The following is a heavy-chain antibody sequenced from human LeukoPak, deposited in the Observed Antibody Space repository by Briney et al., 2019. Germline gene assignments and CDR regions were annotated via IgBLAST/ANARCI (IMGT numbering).Heavy chain of an antibody. J-gene: IGHJ6*03. Sequence: SETLSLTCTVSGVSISSYYWSWVRQPPGKGLEWIGYIYDSGSTNYNPSLKSRVSISVDTSKNQFSLKLSSVTAADTAVYYCARDPRLTTDYYYMDVWGKGTTVTVSS. CDR1: GVSISSYY. D-gene: IGHD1-1*01. CDR2: IYDSGST. CDR3: ARDPRLTTDYYYMDV. V-gene: IGHV4-59*01.